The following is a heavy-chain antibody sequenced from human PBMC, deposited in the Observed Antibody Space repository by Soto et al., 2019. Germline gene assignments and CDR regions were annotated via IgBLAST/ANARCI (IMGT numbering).Heavy chain of an antibody. CDR1: GFDFSTYG. CDR2: ISSSGLTT. CDR3: ARYGTRGDW. D-gene: IGHD3-10*01. V-gene: IGHV3-48*04. Sequence: GGSLRLSCAASGFDFSTYGMHWVRKAPGKGLEWVSYISSSGLTTYYADFAEGRFTISRDNAKDSLYLHLNSLRVGDTAVYYCARYGTRGDWWGLGTQVTVSS. J-gene: IGHJ5*01.